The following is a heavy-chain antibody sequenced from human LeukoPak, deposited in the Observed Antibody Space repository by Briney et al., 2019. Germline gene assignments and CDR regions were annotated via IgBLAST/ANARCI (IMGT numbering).Heavy chain of an antibody. CDR1: GGTFSNYN. V-gene: IGHV1-69*05. CDR3: AGGLTPRGFGGYDYWFDP. CDR2: IIPISGTA. Sequence: SVKVSCKASGGTFSNYNIAWVRQAPGQGLEWMGGIIPISGTANYAQKFQGRVTITTDESTSTAYMELSGLRPDDTAVYYCAGGLTPRGFGGYDYWFDPWGQGTLVTVSS. J-gene: IGHJ5*02. D-gene: IGHD5-12*01.